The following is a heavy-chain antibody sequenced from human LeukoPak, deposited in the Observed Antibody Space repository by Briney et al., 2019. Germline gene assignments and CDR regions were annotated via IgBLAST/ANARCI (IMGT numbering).Heavy chain of an antibody. D-gene: IGHD3-22*01. CDR2: INHSGST. Sequence: SETLSLTCAVYGGSFSGYYWSWIRQPPGKGLEWIGEINHSGSTNYNPSLKSRVTISADKSISTAYLQWSSLKASDTAIYYCARYPKNYYDVTGYFDLWGQGTLVTVSS. V-gene: IGHV4-34*10. CDR1: GGSFSGYY. CDR3: ARYPKNYYDVTGYFDL. J-gene: IGHJ4*02.